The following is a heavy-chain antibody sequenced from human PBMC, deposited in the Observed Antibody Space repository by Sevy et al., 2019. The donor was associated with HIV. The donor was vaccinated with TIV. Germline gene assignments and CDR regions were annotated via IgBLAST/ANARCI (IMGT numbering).Heavy chain of an antibody. Sequence: GGSLRLSCAASGFTFSSYWMSWVRQAPGKGLEWVANIKQDGSEKYYVDSVKGRFTISRDNAKNSLYLQMNSLRAEETAVYCCARGVDTAMVLYYYGMDVWGQGTTVTVSS. CDR2: IKQDGSEK. CDR3: ARGVDTAMVLYYYGMDV. V-gene: IGHV3-7*01. J-gene: IGHJ6*02. CDR1: GFTFSSYW. D-gene: IGHD5-18*01.